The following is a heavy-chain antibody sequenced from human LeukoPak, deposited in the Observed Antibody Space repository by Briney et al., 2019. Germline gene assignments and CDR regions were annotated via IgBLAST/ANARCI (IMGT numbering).Heavy chain of an antibody. CDR2: IYHSGST. CDR3: AGGRGIAARPGY. V-gene: IGHV4-59*04. D-gene: IGHD6-6*01. CDR1: GGSISSYY. Sequence: SETLSLTCTVSGGSISSYYWSWIRQPPGKGLEWIGSIYHSGSTYYNPSLKSRVTISVDTSKNQFSLKLSSVTAADTAVYYCAGGRGIAARPGYWGQGTLVTVST. J-gene: IGHJ4*02.